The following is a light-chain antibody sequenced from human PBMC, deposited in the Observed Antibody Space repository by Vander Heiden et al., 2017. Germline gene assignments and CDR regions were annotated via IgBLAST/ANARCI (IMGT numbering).Light chain of an antibody. V-gene: IGLV3-21*02. CDR2: DDS. CDR1: NIGAKT. CDR3: QVWDTTADHPGMV. Sequence: SHVLTQPPSVSVAPGQTARISCGGDNIGAKTVHWYQQKPGQAPVLVVYDDSDRPSGIPDRFSGSNSGSTATLTISRVEVGDEADYFCQVWDTTADHPGMVFGGGTMLTVL. J-gene: IGLJ2*01.